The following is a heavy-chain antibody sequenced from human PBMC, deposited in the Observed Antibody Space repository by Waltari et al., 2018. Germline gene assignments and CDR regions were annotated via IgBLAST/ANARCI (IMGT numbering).Heavy chain of an antibody. Sequence: VLLEESGPGLVKPSETLSLTCTVSGGSISGFYWTWIRQPPGQGLEYIGYIFYTGNPNYNPSLKSRVIISVDTSRNQFSLKMRSLTAADTAVYYCARLGGDRFGSLRHCGPASCTTWIDPWGRGTLVTVSS. J-gene: IGHJ5*02. CDR1: GGSISGFY. D-gene: IGHD2-2*01. CDR2: IFYTGNP. CDR3: ARLGGDRFGSLRHCGPASCTTWIDP. V-gene: IGHV4-59*01.